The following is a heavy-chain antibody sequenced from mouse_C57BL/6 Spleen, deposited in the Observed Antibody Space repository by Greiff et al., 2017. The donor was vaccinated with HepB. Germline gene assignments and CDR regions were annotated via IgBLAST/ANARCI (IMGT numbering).Heavy chain of an antibody. CDR2: IDPETGGT. CDR1: GYTFTDYE. J-gene: IGHJ2*01. CDR3: TREGITTVVATDY. D-gene: IGHD1-1*01. Sequence: QVHVKQSGAELVRPGASVTLSCKASGYTFTDYEMHWVKQTPVHGLEWIGAIDPETGGTAYNQKFKGKAILTADKSSSTAYMELRSLTSEDSAVYYCTREGITTVVATDYWGQGTTLTVSS. V-gene: IGHV1-15*01.